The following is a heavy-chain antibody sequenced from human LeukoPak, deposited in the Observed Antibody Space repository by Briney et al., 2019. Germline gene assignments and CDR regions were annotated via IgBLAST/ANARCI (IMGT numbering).Heavy chain of an antibody. CDR3: ARDRGWELGYCSGGSCYDENWFDP. CDR1: GYTFTSYG. V-gene: IGHV1-18*01. D-gene: IGHD2-15*01. CDR2: ISAYNGNT. Sequence: GASVKVSCKASGYTFTSYGISWVRQARGQGLEWMGWISAYNGNTNYAQKLQGRVTMTTDTSTSTVYMELRSLRSDDTAVYYCARDRGWELGYCSGGSCYDENWFDPWGQGTLVTVSS. J-gene: IGHJ5*02.